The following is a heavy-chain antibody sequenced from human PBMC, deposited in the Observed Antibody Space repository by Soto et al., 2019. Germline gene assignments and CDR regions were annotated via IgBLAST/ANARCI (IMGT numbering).Heavy chain of an antibody. CDR1: GFRFTDYW. Sequence: LGESLKISCKGSGFRFTDYWIGWVRQMPGKGLEWIGIIYPGDSDTRYSPSFQGQVTISVDKSITTAYLQWSSLKASDTAVYYCARRKLHDYGTYYYYYGMDVRGQRTTVTVSS. CDR3: ARRKLHDYGTYYYYYGMDV. V-gene: IGHV5-51*01. J-gene: IGHJ6*02. CDR2: IYPGDSDT. D-gene: IGHD4-17*01.